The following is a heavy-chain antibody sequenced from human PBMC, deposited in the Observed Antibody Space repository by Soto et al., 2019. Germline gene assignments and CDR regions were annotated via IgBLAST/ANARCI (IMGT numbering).Heavy chain of an antibody. J-gene: IGHJ4*02. D-gene: IGHD5-18*01. CDR1: GGAITNYY. CDR2: IYHTGST. CDR3: ARSVNRGYSYGYGH. Sequence: QVQLQESGPRLVKPSETLSLTCSVSGGAITNYYWNWIRQTPGKGLEWIGYIYHTGSTSKNPSLKSRVTLSVDTSKNQLTLNLTSVTAADTAIYYCARSVNRGYSYGYGHWGQGTLVTVSA. V-gene: IGHV4-59*01.